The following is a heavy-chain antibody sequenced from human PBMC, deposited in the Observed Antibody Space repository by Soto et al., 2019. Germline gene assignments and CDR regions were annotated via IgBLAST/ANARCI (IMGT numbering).Heavy chain of an antibody. V-gene: IGHV4-31*03. D-gene: IGHD3-10*01. CDR2: IYYSGST. CDR3: AGDRGSGSYYNWFDP. J-gene: IGHJ5*02. Sequence: QVQLQESGPGLVKPSQTLSLTCTVSGGSISSGGYYWSWIRQHPGKGLEWIGYIYYSGSTYYNPSPTSRVTNSVDTSTNQVPQKLSSVTAADTAVYYCAGDRGSGSYYNWFDPWGQGTLVTVSS. CDR1: GGSISSGGYY.